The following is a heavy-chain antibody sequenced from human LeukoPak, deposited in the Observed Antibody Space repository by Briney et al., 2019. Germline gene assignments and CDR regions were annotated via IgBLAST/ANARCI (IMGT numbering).Heavy chain of an antibody. J-gene: IGHJ4*02. CDR3: ARVKGYDFWSGYYTPYYFDY. CDR1: GGSFSGYY. D-gene: IGHD3-3*01. CDR2: INHSGST. V-gene: IGHV4-34*01. Sequence: SETLSLTCAVYGGSFSGYYWSWIRQPPGKGLEWIGEINHSGSTNYNPSLKSRVTISVDTSKNQFSPKLSSVTAADTAVYYCARVKGYDFWSGYYTPYYFDYWGQGTLVTVSS.